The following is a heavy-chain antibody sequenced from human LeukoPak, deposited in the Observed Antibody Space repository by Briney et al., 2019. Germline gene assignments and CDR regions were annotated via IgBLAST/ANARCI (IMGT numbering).Heavy chain of an antibody. CDR2: ISYDGSNK. CDR1: GFTFSSYA. Sequence: PGGSLRLSCAASGFTFSSYAMHWVRQAPGKGLEWVAVISYDGSNKYYADSVKGRFTISRDNSKNTLYLQMNSLRAEDTAVYYCARDRALQWLAPEGYGMDVWRQGTTVTVSS. D-gene: IGHD6-19*01. J-gene: IGHJ6*02. V-gene: IGHV3-30-3*01. CDR3: ARDRALQWLAPEGYGMDV.